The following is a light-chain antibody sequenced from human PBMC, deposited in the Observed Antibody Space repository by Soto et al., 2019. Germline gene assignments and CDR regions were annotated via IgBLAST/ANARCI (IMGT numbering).Light chain of an antibody. CDR2: EVS. J-gene: IGLJ2*01. CDR1: SSDVGGYNY. V-gene: IGLV2-14*01. Sequence: QSALTQPASVSGSPGQSITISCTGTSSDVGGYNYVSWYQQHPGKAPKLMIYEVSNRPSGVSNRFSGSKSGNTASLTISGHQAEDAADYYCSSYTSSSTVVFGGGTKLTVL. CDR3: SSYTSSSTVV.